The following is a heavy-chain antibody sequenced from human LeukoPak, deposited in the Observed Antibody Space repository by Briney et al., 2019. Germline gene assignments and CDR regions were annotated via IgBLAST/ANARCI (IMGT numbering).Heavy chain of an antibody. CDR2: IYYSGST. Sequence: SETLSLTCTVSDGSVSSGSYYWRWIRQPPGKGLEWIGYIYYSGSTNYNPSLKSRVTISVDTSKNQFSLKLSSVTAADTAVYYCARAPSSGWYPGWFDPWGQGTLVTVSS. V-gene: IGHV4-61*01. J-gene: IGHJ5*02. D-gene: IGHD6-19*01. CDR3: ARAPSSGWYPGWFDP. CDR1: DGSVSSGSYY.